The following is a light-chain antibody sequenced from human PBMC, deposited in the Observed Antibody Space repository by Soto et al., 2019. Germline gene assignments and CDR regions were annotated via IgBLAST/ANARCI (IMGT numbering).Light chain of an antibody. J-gene: IGLJ2*01. CDR1: NSNIGAGYD. CDR2: GNS. V-gene: IGLV1-40*01. Sequence: QSVLTQPPSVSGAPGQRVTISCTGSNSNIGAGYDVHWYQHLPGTAPKLLISGNSNRPSGVPDRFSGSKSGTSASLAITGLQAEDEADYYCQSYDSSLSGSVFGGGTKLTVL. CDR3: QSYDSSLSGSV.